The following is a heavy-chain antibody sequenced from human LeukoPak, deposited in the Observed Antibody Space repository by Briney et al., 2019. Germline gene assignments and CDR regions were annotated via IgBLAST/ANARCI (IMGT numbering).Heavy chain of an antibody. V-gene: IGHV4-31*03. D-gene: IGHD4-17*01. CDR2: IYYSGST. CDR3: ARATVTTFYFDY. Sequence: PSETLSLTCTVSGGSISSGGYYWSWIRQHPGKGLEWIGYIYYSGSTYYNPSLKSRVIISVDTSKNQFSLKLSSVTAADTAVYYCARATVTTFYFDYWGQGTLVTVSS. CDR1: GGSISSGGYY. J-gene: IGHJ4*02.